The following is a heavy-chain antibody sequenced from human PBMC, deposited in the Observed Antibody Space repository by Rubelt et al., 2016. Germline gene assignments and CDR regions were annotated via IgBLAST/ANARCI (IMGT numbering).Heavy chain of an antibody. J-gene: IGHJ4*02. CDR3: AKAPTQYRNGYFDY. CDR1: GGSISSTSYY. Sequence: QLQLQESGPGLVKPSETLSLTCTVSGGSISSTSYYWGWIRQPPGKGLEWIGSIYYSGSPNYKPSLKSRVTISVDTSKNQFSLKLNSVTAADTAVYYWAKAPTQYRNGYFDYWGQGTLVTVSS. D-gene: IGHD5-18*01. CDR2: IYYSGSP. V-gene: IGHV4-39*07.